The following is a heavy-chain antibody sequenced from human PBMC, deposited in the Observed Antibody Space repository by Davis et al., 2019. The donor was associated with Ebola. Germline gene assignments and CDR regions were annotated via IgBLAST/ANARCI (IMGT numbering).Heavy chain of an antibody. CDR1: GFTFSSHT. Sequence: GGSLRLSCTASGFTFSSHTMYWVRQAPGGGLEFVSGVLNNGESTYYANSVKGRFTISRDNSKNTLFLQMGSLTSEDSAVYYCAKVKYYSTWRGGFDSWGQGTLVTVSS. V-gene: IGHV3-64*01. D-gene: IGHD6-13*01. CDR2: VLNNGEST. CDR3: AKVKYYSTWRGGFDS. J-gene: IGHJ4*02.